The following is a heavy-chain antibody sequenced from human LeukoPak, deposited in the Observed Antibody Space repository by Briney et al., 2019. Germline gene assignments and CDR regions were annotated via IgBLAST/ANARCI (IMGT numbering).Heavy chain of an antibody. CDR2: IYTSGST. J-gene: IGHJ3*02. Sequence: TSETLSLTCTVSGGSISSYYWSWIRQPAGKGLEWIGRIYTSGSTNYNPSLKSRVTMSVDTSKNQFSLKLSSVTAADTAVYYCARDTYYYDSSAADASDIWGQGTMVTVSS. V-gene: IGHV4-4*07. D-gene: IGHD3-22*01. CDR1: GGSISSYY. CDR3: ARDTYYYDSSAADASDI.